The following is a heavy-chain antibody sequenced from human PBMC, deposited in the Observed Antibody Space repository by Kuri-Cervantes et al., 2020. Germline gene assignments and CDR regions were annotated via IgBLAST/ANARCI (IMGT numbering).Heavy chain of an antibody. CDR1: GFTLSEYW. CDR2: MQKDGSEK. V-gene: IGHV3-7*01. D-gene: IGHD1-26*01. CDR3: ARDGGLVGATTSGDYYYGMDV. J-gene: IGHJ6*02. Sequence: GGSLRLSCEVSGFTLSEYWMSWVRQAPGRGLEWVANMQKDGSEKNYVDSVKGRFTISRDNTRNSVYLQMNSLRAEDTAVYYCARDGGLVGATTSGDYYYGMDVWGQGTTVTVSS.